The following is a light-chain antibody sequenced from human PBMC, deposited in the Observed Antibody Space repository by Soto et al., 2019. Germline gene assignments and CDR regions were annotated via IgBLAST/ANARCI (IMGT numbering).Light chain of an antibody. V-gene: IGKV1-33*01. CDR3: QQYDNLPLT. CDR2: DAS. Sequence: DIQMTQSPSSLSASVGDRVTITCHASQDISNYLNWYHQKPGKAPKLLIYDASKLETGVPSRFSGSGSGTDFTFTIISLQPEDIATYYCQQYDNLPLTFGGGTKVEIK. CDR1: QDISNY. J-gene: IGKJ4*01.